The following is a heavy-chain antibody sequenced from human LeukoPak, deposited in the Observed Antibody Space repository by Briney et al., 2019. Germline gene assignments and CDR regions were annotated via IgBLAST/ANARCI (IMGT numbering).Heavy chain of an antibody. CDR2: IYYSGST. D-gene: IGHD3-22*01. V-gene: IGHV4-59*01. CDR1: GGSISSYY. CDR3: AREEVYDSSGYLDAFDI. Sequence: PSETQSLTCTVSGGSISSYYWSWIRQPPGKGLEWIGYIYYSGSTNYNPSLKSRVTISVDTSKNQFSLKLSSVTAADTAVYYCAREEVYDSSGYLDAFDIWGQGTMVTVSS. J-gene: IGHJ3*02.